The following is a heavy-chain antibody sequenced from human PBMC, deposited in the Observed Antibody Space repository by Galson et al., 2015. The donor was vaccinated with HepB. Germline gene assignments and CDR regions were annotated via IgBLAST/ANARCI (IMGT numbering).Heavy chain of an antibody. J-gene: IGHJ3*02. CDR3: TSPLGASSGWIFRRPPRAFDI. V-gene: IGHV3-73*01. CDR2: IRSKANSYAT. CDR1: GFTFSGSA. Sequence: SLRLSCAASGFTFSGSAMHWVRQASGKGLEWVGRIRSKANSYATAYAASVKGRFTISRDDSKNTAYLQMNSLKTEDTAVYYCTSPLGASSGWIFRRPPRAFDIWGRGTMVTVSS. D-gene: IGHD6-19*01.